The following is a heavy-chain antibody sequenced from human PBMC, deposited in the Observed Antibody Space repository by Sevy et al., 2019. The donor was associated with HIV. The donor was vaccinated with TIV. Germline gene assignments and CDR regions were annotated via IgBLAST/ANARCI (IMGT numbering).Heavy chain of an antibody. V-gene: IGHV3-23*01. CDR2: ISGSGGST. CDR1: GFTFSSYW. CDR3: AKDRITAARFQH. D-gene: IGHD6-13*01. J-gene: IGHJ1*01. Sequence: GGSLRLSCAASGFTFSSYWMSWVRQAPGKGLEWVSAISGSGGSTYYADSVKGRFTISRDNFRNTLYLQMNSLRAEDTAVYYCAKDRITAARFQHWGQGTLVTVSS.